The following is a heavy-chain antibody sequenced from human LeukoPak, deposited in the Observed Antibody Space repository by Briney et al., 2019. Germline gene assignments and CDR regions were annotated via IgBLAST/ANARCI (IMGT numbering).Heavy chain of an antibody. CDR1: GFTFSGYW. CDR3: AREEGDYGDYGVWYFDL. D-gene: IGHD4-17*01. CDR2: INDDGRYT. Sequence: GGSLRLSCAASGFTFSGYWMHWVRQVPGKGLEWVSRINDDGRYTVYADSVKGRFTISRDNAQNTLYLQMNSLRAEDTAVYYCAREEGDYGDYGVWYFDLWGRGTLVTVSS. V-gene: IGHV3-74*01. J-gene: IGHJ2*01.